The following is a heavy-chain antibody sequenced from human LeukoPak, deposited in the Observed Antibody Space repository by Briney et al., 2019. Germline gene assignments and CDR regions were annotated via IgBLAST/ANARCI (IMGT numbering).Heavy chain of an antibody. V-gene: IGHV3-30-3*01. CDR2: ISYDGSNK. CDR1: GFTFSSYA. Sequence: GGSLRLSCAASGFTFSSYAMHWVRQAPGKGLEWVAVISYDGSNKYYADSVKGRFTISRDNSKNTLYLQMNSLRAEDTAVYYCARDFSFQWELLPNYDYWGQGTLVTVSS. J-gene: IGHJ4*02. CDR3: ARDFSFQWELLPNYDY. D-gene: IGHD1-26*01.